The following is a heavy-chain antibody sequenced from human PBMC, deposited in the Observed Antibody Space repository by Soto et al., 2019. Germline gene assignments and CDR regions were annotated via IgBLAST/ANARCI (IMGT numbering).Heavy chain of an antibody. V-gene: IGHV5-51*01. J-gene: IGHJ4*02. CDR2: IYPGDSDT. Sequence: PGESLKISCKGSGYSFTSYWIGWVRQMPGKGLEWMGIIYPGDSDTRYSPSFQGQVTISADKSISTAYLQWSSLKASDTAMYYCAREGSYYGSGSYIDYWGQGTLVTRLL. CDR3: AREGSYYGSGSYIDY. CDR1: GYSFTSYW. D-gene: IGHD3-10*01.